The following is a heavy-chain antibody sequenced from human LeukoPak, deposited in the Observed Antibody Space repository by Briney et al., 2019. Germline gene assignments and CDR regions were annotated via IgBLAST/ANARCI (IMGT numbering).Heavy chain of an antibody. J-gene: IGHJ3*02. V-gene: IGHV4-39*01. Sequence: SETLSLTCTVSGGSISSSSYYWGWIRQPPGKGLEWIGGIYYSGSTYYNPSLKSRVTISVDTSKNQFSLKLSSVTAADTAVYYCARLLPWYYDYVWGSYPHAFDIWGQGTMVTVSS. CDR1: GGSISSSSYY. CDR2: IYYSGST. CDR3: ARLLPWYYDYVWGSYPHAFDI. D-gene: IGHD3-16*02.